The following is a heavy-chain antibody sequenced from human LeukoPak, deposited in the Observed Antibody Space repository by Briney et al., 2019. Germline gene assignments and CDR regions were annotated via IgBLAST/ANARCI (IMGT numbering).Heavy chain of an antibody. V-gene: IGHV4-59*08. D-gene: IGHD4-17*01. CDR2: IYYSGST. CDR3: ASGTTVTTFDY. Sequence: PSETLSLTCTVSGGSISSYYWSWIRQPPGKGLEWIGYIYYSGSTNYNPSLKSRVTISVDTSKNQFSLKLSSVTAADTAVYYCASGTTVTTFDYWGRGTLVTVSS. J-gene: IGHJ4*02. CDR1: GGSISSYY.